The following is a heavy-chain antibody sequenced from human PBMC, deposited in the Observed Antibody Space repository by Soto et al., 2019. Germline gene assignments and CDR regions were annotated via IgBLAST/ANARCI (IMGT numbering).Heavy chain of an antibody. CDR1: GGSISSSNW. CDR2: IYHSGST. Sequence: SETLSLTCAVSGGSISSSNWWSWVRQPPGKGLEWIGEIYHSGSTNYNPSLKSRVTISVDKSKNQFSLKLSSVTAADTAVYYCAREGDAFGAPFDYWGQGALVTVSS. J-gene: IGHJ4*02. CDR3: AREGDAFGAPFDY. D-gene: IGHD3-10*01. V-gene: IGHV4-4*02.